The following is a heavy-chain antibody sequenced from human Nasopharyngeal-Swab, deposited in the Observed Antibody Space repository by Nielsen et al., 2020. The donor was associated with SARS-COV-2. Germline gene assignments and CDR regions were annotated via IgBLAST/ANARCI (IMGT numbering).Heavy chain of an antibody. J-gene: IGHJ4*02. CDR3: ARSIAARPFDY. CDR2: ISSSSSYI. Sequence: GESLKISCAASGFTFSSYAMSWVRQAPGKGLEWVSSISSSSSYIYYADSVKGRFTISRDNAKNSLYLQMNSLRAEDTAVYYCARSIAARPFDYWGQGTLVTVSS. V-gene: IGHV3-21*01. D-gene: IGHD6-6*01. CDR1: GFTFSSYA.